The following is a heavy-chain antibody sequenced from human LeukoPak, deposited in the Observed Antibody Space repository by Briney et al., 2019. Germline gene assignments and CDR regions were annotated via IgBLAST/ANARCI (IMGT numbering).Heavy chain of an antibody. CDR3: ARVSMRHSYYMDD. Sequence: PLSLTCTVSGGSIGSGGYYWSWIRRHPGKGLEWIGYISYCGCTDYNPTLKSRVTISVDTSTNQFSLKLRSVTAAATAVYYCARVSMRHSYYMDDWGKGTTVTVSS. CDR1: GGSIGSGGYY. J-gene: IGHJ6*03. D-gene: IGHD2-8*01. V-gene: IGHV4-31*03. CDR2: ISYCGCT.